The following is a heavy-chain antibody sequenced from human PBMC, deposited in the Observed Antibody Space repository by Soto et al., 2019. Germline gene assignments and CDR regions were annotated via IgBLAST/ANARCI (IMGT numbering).Heavy chain of an antibody. CDR3: AREVVTTEWYSDN. J-gene: IGHJ4*02. D-gene: IGHD1-1*01. Sequence: QVQLMESGGGVVQPGGSLRLSFVTSGFTFSSHSMHWFRQAPGKGLEWVAVTSANDGTKFYTDAVKGRFTVSRDNSKNTLYLQMNSLRVEDTAMYYCAREVVTTEWYSDNWGQGILVIVSS. CDR2: TSANDGTK. CDR1: GFTFSSHS. V-gene: IGHV3-30-3*01.